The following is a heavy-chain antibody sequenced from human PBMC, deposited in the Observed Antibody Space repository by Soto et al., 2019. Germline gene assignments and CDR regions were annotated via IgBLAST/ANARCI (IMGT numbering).Heavy chain of an antibody. J-gene: IGHJ5*02. D-gene: IGHD3-10*01. Sequence: PGGSLRLSCTASGFTFGDYAMSWFRQAPGKGLEWEGFIRSKAYGGTTEYTASVKGRFTISRDDSKSIAYLQMNSLKTEDTAVFYFTRVLYDVGLFDWFDPWGQGTLVTVSS. CDR2: IRSKAYGGTT. CDR3: TRVLYDVGLFDWFDP. V-gene: IGHV3-49*01. CDR1: GFTFGDYA.